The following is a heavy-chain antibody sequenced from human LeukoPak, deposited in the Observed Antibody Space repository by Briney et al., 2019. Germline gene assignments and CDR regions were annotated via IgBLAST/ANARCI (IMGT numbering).Heavy chain of an antibody. CDR3: ARALRGVLFDY. CDR1: GFTFSSYA. Sequence: PGRSLRLSCAASGFTFSSYAMHWVRQAPGKGLEWVAVISYDGSNKYYADSVKGRFTISRDNSKNTLYLQMNSLRAEDTAVYYCARALRGVLFDYWGQGTLVTVSS. CDR2: ISYDGSNK. D-gene: IGHD3-10*01. J-gene: IGHJ4*02. V-gene: IGHV3-30*04.